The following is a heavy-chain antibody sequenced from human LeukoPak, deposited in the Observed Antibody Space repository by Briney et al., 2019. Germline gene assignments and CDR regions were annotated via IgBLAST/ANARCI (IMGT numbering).Heavy chain of an antibody. J-gene: IGHJ4*02. CDR1: GVSISSYY. Sequence: SETLSLTCTVSGVSISSYYWSWIRQPPGKGLEWIGYMYYTGSTNYNPSLKSRVTISIDTSKNQFSLKLSSVTAADTAVYHCARDRGELWATNLASFDYWGQGTLVTVSS. CDR3: ARDRGELWATNLASFDY. CDR2: MYYTGST. V-gene: IGHV4-59*01. D-gene: IGHD3-10*01.